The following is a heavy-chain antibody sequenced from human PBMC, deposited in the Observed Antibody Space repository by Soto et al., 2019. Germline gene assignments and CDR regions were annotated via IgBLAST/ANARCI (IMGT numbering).Heavy chain of an antibody. D-gene: IGHD4-17*01. CDR2: IWYDGSNK. CDR3: ARASFTVTSPSDY. V-gene: IGHV3-33*08. J-gene: IGHJ4*02. Sequence: GGSLRLSCAVSGFTFSTYGMHWVRQAPGKGLEWVAVIWYDGSNKYYADSVKGRFTISRDNSKNTLYLQMNSLRAEDTAVYYCARASFTVTSPSDYWGQGTLVTVSS. CDR1: GFTFSTYG.